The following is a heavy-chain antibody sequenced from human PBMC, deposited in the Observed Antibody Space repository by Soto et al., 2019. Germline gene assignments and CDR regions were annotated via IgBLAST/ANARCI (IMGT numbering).Heavy chain of an antibody. CDR1: GGSFSGYY. Sequence: SETLSLTCAVYGGSFSGYYWSWIRQPPGKGLEWIGEINHSGSTNYNPSLKSRVTISVDTSKNQFSLKLSSVTAADTAVYYCARGYLRLDAKDTATIYWFDPCGQGTLVTVSS. CDR3: ARGYLRLDAKDTATIYWFDP. V-gene: IGHV4-34*01. J-gene: IGHJ5*02. D-gene: IGHD5-18*01. CDR2: INHSGST.